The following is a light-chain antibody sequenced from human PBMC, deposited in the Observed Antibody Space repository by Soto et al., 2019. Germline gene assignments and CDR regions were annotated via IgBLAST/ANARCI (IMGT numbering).Light chain of an antibody. J-gene: IGKJ1*01. CDR3: QQYGRP. CDR2: GAS. V-gene: IGKV3-20*01. CDR1: QTVSSNY. Sequence: ERVMTQSPATLSVSPGERATLSCRASQTVSSNYLAWYHQKPGQAPRLLIHGASSRATGIPDRFSGSGSGTDFTLTISRLEPEDFAVYYCQQYGRPFGQGTKVDIK.